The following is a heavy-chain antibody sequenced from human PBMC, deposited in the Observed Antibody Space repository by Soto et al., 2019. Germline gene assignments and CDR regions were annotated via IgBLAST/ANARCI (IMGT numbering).Heavy chain of an antibody. J-gene: IGHJ4*02. CDR1: GYTFTSYG. Sequence: ASVKVSCKASGYTFTSYGISWVRQAPGQGLEWMGWISAYNGNTNYAQKLQGRVTMTTDTSTSTAYMELRSLRSDDTAVYYCARGYCSSTSCYLSGYWGQGTLVTVSS. V-gene: IGHV1-18*01. D-gene: IGHD2-2*01. CDR3: ARGYCSSTSCYLSGY. CDR2: ISAYNGNT.